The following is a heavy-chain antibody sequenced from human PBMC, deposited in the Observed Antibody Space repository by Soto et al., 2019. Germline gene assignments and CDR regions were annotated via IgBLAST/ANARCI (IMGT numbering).Heavy chain of an antibody. CDR3: ARTDRYYYGMDV. V-gene: IGHV4-4*02. Sequence: QVQLQESGPGLVKPSGTLSLTCAVSGGSISSSNWWSWVRQPPGKGLEWIGEMYHSGSTNFNPSLNSRVTISVDKPKNQFSLKLSSVTAADTAVYYCARTDRYYYGMDVWGQGTTVTVSS. CDR1: GGSISSSNW. CDR2: MYHSGST. J-gene: IGHJ6*02.